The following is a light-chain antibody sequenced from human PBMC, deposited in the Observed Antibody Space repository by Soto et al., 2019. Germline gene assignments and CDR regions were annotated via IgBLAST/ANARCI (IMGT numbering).Light chain of an antibody. V-gene: IGKV1-5*01. CDR1: QSINSW. J-gene: IGKJ2*01. CDR3: QQYKSYPYT. Sequence: DLPMTQSPSTLSASVGDRVTITCRASQSINSWLAWYQQKPGKAPKLLIYDASSLESGVPSRFSGSGSGTEFTLTISSLQPDDFATYYCQQYKSYPYTFGQGTKLEIK. CDR2: DAS.